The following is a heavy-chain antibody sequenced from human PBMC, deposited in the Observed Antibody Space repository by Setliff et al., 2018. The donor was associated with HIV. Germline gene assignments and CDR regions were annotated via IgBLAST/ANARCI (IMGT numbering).Heavy chain of an antibody. D-gene: IGHD3-3*01. V-gene: IGHV4-59*01. CDR1: GGSFTGYQ. J-gene: IGHJ6*03. Sequence: SETLSLTCAVYGGSFTGYQWTWIRQPPGKGLEWIGYIDYSGTTNYNPSLKSRVTISIATSKNHFSLKLTSVTAADTAVYYCARGLTIFGVATPGFYYYMDVWGKGTTVTVSS. CDR3: ARGLTIFGVATPGFYYYMDV. CDR2: IDYSGTT.